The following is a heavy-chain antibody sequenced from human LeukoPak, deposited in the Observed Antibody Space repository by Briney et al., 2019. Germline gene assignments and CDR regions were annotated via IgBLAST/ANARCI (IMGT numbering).Heavy chain of an antibody. D-gene: IGHD2-15*01. CDR1: GGSINRYF. V-gene: IGHV4-59*01. J-gene: IGHJ4*02. CDR2: IYYSGTT. Sequence: PSETLSLTCTVSGGSINRYFWSWIRQPPGKGLEWIGHIYYSGTTNYNPSLKSRVTVSVDMSKNQFSLKLTYVTAADTAVYYCARSLGGGLVDYWGQGTLVTVSS. CDR3: ARSLGGGLVDY.